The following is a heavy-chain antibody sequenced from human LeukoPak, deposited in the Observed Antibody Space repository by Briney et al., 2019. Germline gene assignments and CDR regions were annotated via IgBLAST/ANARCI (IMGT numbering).Heavy chain of an antibody. CDR2: IYYSGST. D-gene: IGHD2-15*01. CDR3: ARHAGYCSGGSCYSYGYFDY. V-gene: IGHV4-39*01. CDR1: GGSISSSSYY. Sequence: SETLSLTCTVSGGSISSSSYYWGWIRQPPGKGLEWIGSIYYSGSTYYNPSLKSRVTISVDTPKNQFSLKLSSVTAADTAVYYCARHAGYCSGGSCYSYGYFDYWGQGTLVTVSS. J-gene: IGHJ4*02.